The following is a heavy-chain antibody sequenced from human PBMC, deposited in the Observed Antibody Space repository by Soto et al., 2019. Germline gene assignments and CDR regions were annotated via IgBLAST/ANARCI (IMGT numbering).Heavy chain of an antibody. CDR3: ARALYVWLPHDNWFDP. J-gene: IGHJ5*02. V-gene: IGHV3-74*01. CDR1: GFTFSSYW. Sequence: GGSLRLSCAASGFTFSSYWMHWVRQAPGKGLVWASRINSDGSSTSYADSVKGRFTISRDNAKNTLYLQVNSLRAEDTAVYYCARALYVWLPHDNWFDPWGQGTLVTVSS. D-gene: IGHD5-12*01. CDR2: INSDGSST.